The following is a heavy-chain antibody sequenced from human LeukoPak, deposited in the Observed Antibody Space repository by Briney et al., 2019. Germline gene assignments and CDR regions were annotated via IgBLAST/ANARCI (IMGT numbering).Heavy chain of an antibody. V-gene: IGHV1-69*13. CDR3: ARRSGCSTPECYISGRDYFDY. CDR1: GGTSKNYA. Sequence: ASVKVSCKASGGTSKNYAITWVRQAPGQGLEWLGGIPIFGTPNYAQKLQGTVTFTADASTATAYMELANLRSEDTAMYYCARRSGCSTPECYISGRDYFDYWGLGTLVAVST. J-gene: IGHJ4*02. CDR2: IPIFGTP. D-gene: IGHD2-15*01.